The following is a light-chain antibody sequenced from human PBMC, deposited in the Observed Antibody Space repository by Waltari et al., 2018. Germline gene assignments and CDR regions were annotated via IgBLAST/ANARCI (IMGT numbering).Light chain of an antibody. CDR1: SSDVGGYHS. CDR2: EVN. CDR3: SSYTSSSTLV. V-gene: IGLV2-14*01. J-gene: IGLJ3*02. Sequence: QSALTQPASVSGSPGQSITISCTGTSSDVGGYHSVSWYQQHPGKAPKLMIYEVNNRPAGVSERFSGSKSGNTAALTISGLQAEDESDYYCSSYTSSSTLVFGGGTKLTVL.